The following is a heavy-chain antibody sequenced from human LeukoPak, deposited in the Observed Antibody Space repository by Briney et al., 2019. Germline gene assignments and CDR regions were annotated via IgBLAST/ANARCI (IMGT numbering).Heavy chain of an antibody. V-gene: IGHV3-23*01. CDR1: GFTFSSYA. Sequence: GGSLRLSCAASGFTFSSYAMSWVRQAPGKGLEWVSAISGSGGSTYYADSVKGRFTISRDNSKNTLYLQMNSLRAEDTAVYYCASQYSSGWYEYVGSSSPIDYWGQGTLVTVSS. J-gene: IGHJ4*02. D-gene: IGHD6-19*01. CDR2: ISGSGGST. CDR3: ASQYSSGWYEYVGSSSPIDY.